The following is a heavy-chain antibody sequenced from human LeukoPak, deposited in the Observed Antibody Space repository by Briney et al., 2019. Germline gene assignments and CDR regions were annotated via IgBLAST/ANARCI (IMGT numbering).Heavy chain of an antibody. CDR1: GFTFGNYW. V-gene: IGHV3-49*04. CDR2: IRSKAYGGTT. CDR3: TRVPDFQVIAARRGG. J-gene: IGHJ4*02. Sequence: PGGSLRLSCAASGFTFGNYWMSWVRQAPGKGLEWVGFIRSKAYGGTTEYAASVKGRFTISRDDSKSIAYLQMNSLKTEDTAVYYCTRVPDFQVIAARRGGWGQGTLVTVSS. D-gene: IGHD6-6*01.